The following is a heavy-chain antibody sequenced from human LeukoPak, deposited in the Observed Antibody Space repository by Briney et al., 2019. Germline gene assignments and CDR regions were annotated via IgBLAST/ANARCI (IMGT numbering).Heavy chain of an antibody. D-gene: IGHD3-9*01. CDR1: GFTFTSSA. Sequence: SVKVSCKASGFTFTSSAMQWVRQARGQRLEWIGWIVVGSGNTNYAQKFQGRVTLTRDTSASTAYMELSSLRSEDMAVYYCARGLRHFDWLGLRDAFDIWGQGTMVTVSS. CDR3: ARGLRHFDWLGLRDAFDI. CDR2: IVVGSGNT. J-gene: IGHJ3*02. V-gene: IGHV1-58*02.